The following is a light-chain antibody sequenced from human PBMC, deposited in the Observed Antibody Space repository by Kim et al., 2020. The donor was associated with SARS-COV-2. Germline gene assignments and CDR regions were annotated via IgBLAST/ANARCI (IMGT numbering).Light chain of an antibody. CDR1: NIGGKN. CDR3: QVWDSSTGV. CDR2: RDA. V-gene: IGLV3-9*01. Sequence: VALGQTARVTCVGNNIGGKNVRWYQQKPGQAPVLVIYRDASRPSGIPERFSGSNSGNTATLTISGAQAGDEADYYCQVWDSSTGVFGTGTKVTVL. J-gene: IGLJ1*01.